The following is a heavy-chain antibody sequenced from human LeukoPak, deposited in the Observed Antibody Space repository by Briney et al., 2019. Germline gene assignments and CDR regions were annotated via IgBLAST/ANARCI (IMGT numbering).Heavy chain of an antibody. J-gene: IGHJ3*02. V-gene: IGHV1-2*04. CDR1: GYTFTGYY. Sequence: ASVKVSCKASGYTFTGYYMHWVRQAPGQGLEWMGWINPNSGGTNYAQKFQGWVTMTRDTSISTAYMELSRLRSDDTAVYYCARALVVVIPDAFDIWGQGTMVAVSS. CDR3: ARALVVVIPDAFDI. CDR2: INPNSGGT. D-gene: IGHD2-21*01.